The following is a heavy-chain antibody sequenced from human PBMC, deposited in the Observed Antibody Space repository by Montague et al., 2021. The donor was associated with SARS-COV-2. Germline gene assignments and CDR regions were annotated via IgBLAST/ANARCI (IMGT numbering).Heavy chain of an antibody. CDR3: ARDSPPTAMVTYGMDV. Sequence: SLRLSCAASGFTFSSYSMSWVRQAPGKGLEWVSSISSSSSYIYYADSVKGRFTISRDNAKNSLYLQMNSLRAEDTAVYYCARDSPPTAMVTYGMDVWGQGTTVTVSS. V-gene: IGHV3-21*01. J-gene: IGHJ6*02. D-gene: IGHD5-18*01. CDR2: ISSSSSYI. CDR1: GFTFSSYS.